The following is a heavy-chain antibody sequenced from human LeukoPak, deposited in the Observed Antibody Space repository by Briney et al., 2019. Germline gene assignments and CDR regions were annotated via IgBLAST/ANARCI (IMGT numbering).Heavy chain of an antibody. Sequence: GGSLRLPCAASGFTFSSYAMHWVRQAPGKGLEWVAVISYDGSNKYYADSVRGRFTISRDNSKNTLYLQMNSLRAEDTAVYYCASEPELGVVVVPTRAWGQGTLVTVSS. J-gene: IGHJ5*02. CDR2: ISYDGSNK. CDR1: GFTFSSYA. V-gene: IGHV3-30-3*01. CDR3: ASEPELGVVVVPTRA. D-gene: IGHD3-22*01.